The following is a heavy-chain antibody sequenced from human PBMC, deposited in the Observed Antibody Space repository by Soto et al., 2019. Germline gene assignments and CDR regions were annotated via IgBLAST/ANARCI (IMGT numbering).Heavy chain of an antibody. CDR1: GGSFSGYY. Sequence: PSETLSLTCAVYGGSFSGYYWSWIRQPPGKGLEWIGEINHSGSTNYNPSLKSRVTISVDTSKNQFSLKLSSVTAADTAVYYCARDRRNIVVVVAAKRYNYYGMDVWGQGTTVTVSS. CDR3: ARDRRNIVVVVAAKRYNYYGMDV. V-gene: IGHV4-34*01. CDR2: INHSGST. D-gene: IGHD2-15*01. J-gene: IGHJ6*02.